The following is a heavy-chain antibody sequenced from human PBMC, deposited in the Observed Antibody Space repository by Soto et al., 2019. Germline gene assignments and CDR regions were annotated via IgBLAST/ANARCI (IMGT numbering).Heavy chain of an antibody. CDR2: IYYSGST. CDR3: AGEAVVITFGGVFDY. CDR1: GGSISSGGYY. J-gene: IGHJ4*02. V-gene: IGHV4-31*03. Sequence: QVQLQESGPGLVKPSQTLSLTCTVSGGSISSGGYYWSWIRQHPGKGLEWIGYIYYSGSTYYNPSLKSRVTISVDTSKNQFSLKVRSLTAADTAVYYCAGEAVVITFGGVFDYWGQGTLVTVSS. D-gene: IGHD3-16*01.